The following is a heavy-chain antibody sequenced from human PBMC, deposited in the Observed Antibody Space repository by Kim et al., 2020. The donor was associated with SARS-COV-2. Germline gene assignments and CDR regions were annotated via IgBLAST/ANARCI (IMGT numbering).Heavy chain of an antibody. CDR2: INPSGGST. CDR3: ARVGTGAIAAVPRKTSLMIDSNYYYGMDV. V-gene: IGHV1-46*01. J-gene: IGHJ6*02. Sequence: ASVKVSCKASGYTFTSYYMHWVRQAPGQGLEWMGIINPSGGSTSYAQKFQGRVTMTRDTSTSTVYMELSSLRSEDTAVYYCARVGTGAIAAVPRKTSLMIDSNYYYGMDVWGQGTTVTVSS. CDR1: GYTFTSYY. D-gene: IGHD6-25*01.